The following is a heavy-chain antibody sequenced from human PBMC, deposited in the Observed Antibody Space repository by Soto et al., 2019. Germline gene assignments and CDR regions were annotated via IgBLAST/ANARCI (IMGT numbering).Heavy chain of an antibody. D-gene: IGHD3-3*01. CDR1: GGSISTGDYY. J-gene: IGHJ2*01. CDR3: ARTIFGVALFFDL. Sequence: PSETLSLTCTVSGGSISTGDYYWSWIRQPPGKGLEWIGYIYYSGSPYYNPSLKSRVTISVDTSKNQFSLKLSSVTAADTAVYYCARTIFGVALFFDLWGRGTLVTVSS. V-gene: IGHV4-30-4*01. CDR2: IYYSGSP.